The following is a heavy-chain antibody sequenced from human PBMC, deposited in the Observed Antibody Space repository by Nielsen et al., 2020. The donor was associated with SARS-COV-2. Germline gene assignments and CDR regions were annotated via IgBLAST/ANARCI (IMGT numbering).Heavy chain of an antibody. D-gene: IGHD2-2*01. V-gene: IGHV4-4*02. CDR3: ARGDLVVVPSPILGLGPFFYYFYLDV. Sequence: SETLSLTCAVSGGSVSSNDRWTWVRQSPGKGLEWIGEVSHSGSINYNPSLKSRVTLSMDKSKRQFSLRLTSVSAADTAVYFCARGDLVVVPSPILGLGPFFYYFYLDVWGKGTTVIVSS. J-gene: IGHJ6*03. CDR1: GGSVSSNDR. CDR2: VSHSGSI.